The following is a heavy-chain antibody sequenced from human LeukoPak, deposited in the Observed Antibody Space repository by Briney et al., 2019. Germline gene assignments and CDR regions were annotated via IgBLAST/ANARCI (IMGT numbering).Heavy chain of an antibody. CDR3: ARARRITMIVVVFWFDP. CDR1: GDSISSYY. D-gene: IGHD3-22*01. Sequence: SETLSLTCTVSGDSISSYYWSWIRQPPGKGLEWIGEINHSGSTNYNPSLKSRVTISVDTSKNQFSLKLSSVTAADTAVYYCARARRITMIVVVFWFDPWGQGTLVTVSS. J-gene: IGHJ5*02. V-gene: IGHV4-34*01. CDR2: INHSGST.